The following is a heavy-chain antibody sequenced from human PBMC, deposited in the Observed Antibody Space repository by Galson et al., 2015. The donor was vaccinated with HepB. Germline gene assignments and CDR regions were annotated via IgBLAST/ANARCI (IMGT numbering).Heavy chain of an antibody. J-gene: IGHJ5*02. CDR1: GFTFSIYA. CDR2: ISTTGATM. V-gene: IGHV3-48*03. CDR3: ARNTPPADP. Sequence: SLRLSCAASGFTFSIYAMNWVRQAPGKGLEWVSYISTTGATMFYSDSVKGRFTISRDNDENALYLQMNSLRVEDTAVYYCARNTPPADPWGQGTLVTVSS.